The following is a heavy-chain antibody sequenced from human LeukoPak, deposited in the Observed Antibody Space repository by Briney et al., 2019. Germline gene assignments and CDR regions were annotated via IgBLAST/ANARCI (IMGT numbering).Heavy chain of an antibody. J-gene: IGHJ4*02. CDR2: VSGSGGST. D-gene: IGHD1-26*01. CDR1: GFTFSTYV. Sequence: GGSLRLSCAASGFTFSTYVMNWVRQAPGKGLEWVSAVSGSGGSTYYADSVKGRFTISRDNSKNTLYLQMNSLRAEDTAVYYCAKVVGAIPCYFDYWGQGTLVTVSS. CDR3: AKVVGAIPCYFDY. V-gene: IGHV3-23*01.